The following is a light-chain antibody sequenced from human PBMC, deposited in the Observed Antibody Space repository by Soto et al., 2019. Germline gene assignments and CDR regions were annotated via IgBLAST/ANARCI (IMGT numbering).Light chain of an antibody. J-gene: IGKJ5*01. CDR1: QSVDSN. CDR2: GAS. V-gene: IGKV3-20*01. CDR3: QQYDTSPIT. Sequence: EIVVTQSPATLSVSPGERATLSCRASQSVDSNLAWYQQRPGQAPRLLIYGASSRATGIPDRFSGSGSGTDFTLTITPLEPEDFVVYFCQQYDTSPITFGQGTRLEIK.